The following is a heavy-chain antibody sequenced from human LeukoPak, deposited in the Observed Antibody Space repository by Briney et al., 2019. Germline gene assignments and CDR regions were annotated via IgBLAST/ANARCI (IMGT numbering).Heavy chain of an antibody. D-gene: IGHD1-26*01. V-gene: IGHV3-30*04. CDR2: ISYDGSNT. CDR3: ARGAKWAYYFDY. J-gene: IGHJ4*02. Sequence: GGSLRLSCLTSGFTSSNHAMNWVRQAPGKGLEWVALISYDGSNTYYGDSMRGRFTISRDNAKDTLYLHMNSLTAEDTAVYYCARGAKWAYYFDYWGQGTLVTVSS. CDR1: GFTSSNHA.